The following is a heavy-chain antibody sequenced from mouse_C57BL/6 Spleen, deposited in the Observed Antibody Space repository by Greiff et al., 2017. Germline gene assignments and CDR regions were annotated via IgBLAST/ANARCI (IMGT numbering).Heavy chain of an antibody. Sequence: VQLQESGPELVKPGASVKISCKASGYAFSSSWMNWVQQRPGKGLEWIGRIYPGDGDTNYNGKFKGTATLTADKSSSTAYMQRSSLTSEDSAVYFCARTLYRAKDYWGQGTSVTVSS. CDR2: IYPGDGDT. CDR3: ARTLYRAKDY. J-gene: IGHJ4*01. D-gene: IGHD2-3*01. CDR1: GYAFSSSW. V-gene: IGHV1-82*01.